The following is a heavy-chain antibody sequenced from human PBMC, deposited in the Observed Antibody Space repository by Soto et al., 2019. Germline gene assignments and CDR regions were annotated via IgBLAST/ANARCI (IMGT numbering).Heavy chain of an antibody. CDR2: ISPGSANT. V-gene: IGHV1-3*01. CDR1: KYTFNNYA. J-gene: IGHJ6*02. CDR3: ARDTMTPGGNFSQFGMAV. Sequence: GASVKVSCKASKYTFNNYALHWVRRAPGQGLEWMGWISPGSANTKYSQKFQARVTFTWDTYASTAYMELSGLRSEDTALYYCARDTMTPGGNFSQFGMAVWGRGTTVTLSS. D-gene: IGHD3-3*01.